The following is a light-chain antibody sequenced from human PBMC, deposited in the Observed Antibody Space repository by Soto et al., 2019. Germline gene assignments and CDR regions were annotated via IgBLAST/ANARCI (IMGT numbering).Light chain of an antibody. CDR1: QSVFNY. CDR2: DIS. CDR3: QQSYYNPT. V-gene: IGKV1-39*01. Sequence: DIQMTQSPSSLSASVGDRVTITCRASQSVFNYLHWYQQKPGRAPNLLIYDISTLQSGVPSRFSGSGSGTDFTLAISSLQHEDFATYYCQQSYYNPTFGQGTKVDTK. J-gene: IGKJ1*01.